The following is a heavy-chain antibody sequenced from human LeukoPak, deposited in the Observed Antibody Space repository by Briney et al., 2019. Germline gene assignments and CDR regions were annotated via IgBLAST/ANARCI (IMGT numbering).Heavy chain of an antibody. V-gene: IGHV4-59*01. CDR2: IYYSGST. Sequence: PSETLSLTCTVSGGSISSYYWSWVRQPPGKGLEWIGYIYYSGSTNYNPSLKSRVTISVDTSKNQFSLKLSSVAAADTAVYYCARVGQQLVPDYWGQGTLVTVSS. J-gene: IGHJ4*02. D-gene: IGHD6-13*01. CDR3: ARVGQQLVPDY. CDR1: GGSISSYY.